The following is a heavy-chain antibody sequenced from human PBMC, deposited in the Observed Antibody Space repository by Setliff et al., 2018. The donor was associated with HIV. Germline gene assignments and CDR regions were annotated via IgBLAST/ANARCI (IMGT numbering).Heavy chain of an antibody. CDR1: GDSVSSASYY. D-gene: IGHD6-6*01. CDR3: ASEAWTSYRSSSGYYYYYMDV. CDR2: IYYSGTT. V-gene: IGHV4-61*01. Sequence: SETLSLTCTVSGDSVSSASYYWSWIRQPPGEGLEWIGYIYYSGTTKYNPSLKSRVTISVDTSKNQFSLKLSSVTAADTAVYYCASEAWTSYRSSSGYYYYYMDVWGKGTTVTVSS. J-gene: IGHJ6*03.